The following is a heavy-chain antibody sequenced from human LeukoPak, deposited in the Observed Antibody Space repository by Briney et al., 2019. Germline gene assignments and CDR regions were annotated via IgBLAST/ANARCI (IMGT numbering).Heavy chain of an antibody. D-gene: IGHD6-19*01. CDR3: ARGSSLAAVARGFDY. J-gene: IGHJ4*02. CDR1: GFTVSSSY. V-gene: IGHV3-66*02. CDR2: IYSGGTA. Sequence: GGSLRLSCAASGFTVSSSYMGWVRQAPGKGLDWVSVIYSGGTAYYADSVKGRFTISRDSSKNILHLQMDSLTVDDTALYYCARGSSLAAVARGFDYWGQGTLVTVSS.